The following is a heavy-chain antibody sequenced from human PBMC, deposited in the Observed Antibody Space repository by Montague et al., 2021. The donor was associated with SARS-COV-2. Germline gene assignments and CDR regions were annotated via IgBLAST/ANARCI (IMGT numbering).Heavy chain of an antibody. CDR2: IYYSGST. J-gene: IGHJ4*02. CDR3: ARGIRRTWIQLWVRSGFDY. CDR1: GGSISSSSYD. V-gene: IGHV4-39*07. Sequence: ETLSLTCTVAGGSISSSSYDWGWIRQPPGKGLEWIGSIYYSGSTYYNPSLKSRVTISVDTSKNQFSLKLSSVTAADTAVYYCARGIRRTWIQLWVRSGFDYWGQGTLVTVSS. D-gene: IGHD5-18*01.